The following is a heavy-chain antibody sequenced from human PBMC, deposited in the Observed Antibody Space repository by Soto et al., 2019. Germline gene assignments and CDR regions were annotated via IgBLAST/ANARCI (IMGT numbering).Heavy chain of an antibody. Sequence: EVQLVESGGGLVKPGGSLRLSCAASGFTFRDYSLNWVRQAPGKGLEWVSSITSKSTYIYYADSVKGRFTISRDNAKSSLYLQMDSLGADATAVYFCARSGVAALDSWGQGTLVTVSS. CDR2: ITSKSTYI. V-gene: IGHV3-21*06. J-gene: IGHJ5*01. CDR3: ARSGVAALDS. D-gene: IGHD2-8*01. CDR1: GFTFRDYS.